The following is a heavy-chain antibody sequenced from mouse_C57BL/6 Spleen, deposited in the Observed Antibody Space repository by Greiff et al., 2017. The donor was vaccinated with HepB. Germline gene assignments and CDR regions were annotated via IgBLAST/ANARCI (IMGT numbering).Heavy chain of an antibody. CDR2: IYPGSGNT. Sequence: QVQLQQSGPELVKPGASVKISCKASGYSFTSYYIHWVKQRPGQGLEWIGWIYPGSGNTKYNEKFKGKATLTADTSSSTAYMQLSSLTSEDSAVYYCARYYYDYADYFDYWGQGTTLTVSS. J-gene: IGHJ2*01. CDR1: GYSFTSYY. CDR3: ARYYYDYADYFDY. D-gene: IGHD2-4*01. V-gene: IGHV1-66*01.